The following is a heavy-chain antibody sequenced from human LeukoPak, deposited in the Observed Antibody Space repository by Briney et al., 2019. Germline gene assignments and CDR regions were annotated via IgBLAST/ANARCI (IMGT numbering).Heavy chain of an antibody. CDR2: IYYSGST. Sequence: SETLSLTCTVSGGSISSSSYYWGWIRQPPGKGLEWIGSIYYSGSTNYNPTLKSRVTISVDTSKNQFSLKLSSVTAADTAVYYCARGLSAIVYWGQGTLVTVSS. CDR3: ARGLSAIVY. CDR1: GGSISSSSYY. V-gene: IGHV4-39*07. J-gene: IGHJ4*02. D-gene: IGHD2-15*01.